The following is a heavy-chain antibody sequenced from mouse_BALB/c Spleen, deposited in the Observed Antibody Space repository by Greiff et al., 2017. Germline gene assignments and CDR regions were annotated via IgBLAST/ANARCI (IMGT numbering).Heavy chain of an antibody. CDR2: ISSGGSYT. V-gene: IGHV5-9-1*01. CDR1: GFTFSSYA. D-gene: IGHD1-2*01. CDR3: ARGGDDGPWFAY. J-gene: IGHJ3*01. Sequence: EVMLVESGGGLVKPGGSLKLSCAASGFTFSSYAMSWVRQTPEKRLEWVATISSGGSYTYYPDSVKGRFTISRDNAKNTLYLQMSSLRSEDTAMYYCARGGDDGPWFAYWGQGTLVTVSA.